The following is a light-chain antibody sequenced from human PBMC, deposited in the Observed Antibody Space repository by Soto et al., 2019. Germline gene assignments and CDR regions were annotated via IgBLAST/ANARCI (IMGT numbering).Light chain of an antibody. V-gene: IGLV2-8*01. CDR1: SSDVGGYNY. CDR3: VSWDDALRGHV. Sequence: QSVLTQPPSASGSPGQSVTISCTGTSSDVGGYNYVSWYQQYPGKAPKVMIYDVNKRPSGVPDRFSGSKSGTSASLAIRGLRSEDEADYYCVSWDDALRGHVFGTGTKVTVL. J-gene: IGLJ1*01. CDR2: DVN.